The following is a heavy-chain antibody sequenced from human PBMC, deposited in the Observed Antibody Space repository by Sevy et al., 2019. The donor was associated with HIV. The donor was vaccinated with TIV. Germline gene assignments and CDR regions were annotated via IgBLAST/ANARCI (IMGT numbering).Heavy chain of an antibody. CDR1: GYIFTNYD. V-gene: IGHV1-8*01. CDR3: ARGSGTWAY. D-gene: IGHD3-10*01. J-gene: IGHJ4*02. Sequence: ASVKVSCKASGYIFTNYDINWVRQASGQGLEWVGYMNPISGNTGYAQKFQGRVSITRDTSMSTAYLELNGLTSDDTAIYYWARGSGTWAYWGQGTLVTVSS. CDR2: MNPISGNT.